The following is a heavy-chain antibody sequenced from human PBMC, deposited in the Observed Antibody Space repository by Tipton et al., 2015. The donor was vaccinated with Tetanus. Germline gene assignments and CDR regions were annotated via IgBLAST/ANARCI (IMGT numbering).Heavy chain of an antibody. Sequence: QVQLVQSGPEVKKPGASVKVSCKASGYTFTSYYMHWVRQAPGQGLEWMGIINPSGGSTSYAQKFQGRVTMTRDTPTSTVYMELSSLRSEDTAVYYCARASVVATIRAHYNWFDPWGQGTLVTVSS. D-gene: IGHD5-12*01. CDR2: INPSGGST. J-gene: IGHJ5*02. V-gene: IGHV1-46*01. CDR1: GYTFTSYY. CDR3: ARASVVATIRAHYNWFDP.